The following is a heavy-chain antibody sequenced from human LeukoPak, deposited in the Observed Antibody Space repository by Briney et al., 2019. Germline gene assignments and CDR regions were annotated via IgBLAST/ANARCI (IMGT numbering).Heavy chain of an antibody. Sequence: GGSLRLSCAASGFTFSNAWMSWVRQAPGKGLEWVGRIKSKTDGGTTDYAAPVKGRFTISRDDSKNALYLQMNSLKTEDTAVYYCTTDRLVDYYGSGSYYKNIDYWGQGTLVTVSS. D-gene: IGHD3-10*01. J-gene: IGHJ4*02. CDR1: GFTFSNAW. V-gene: IGHV3-15*01. CDR3: TTDRLVDYYGSGSYYKNIDY. CDR2: IKSKTDGGTT.